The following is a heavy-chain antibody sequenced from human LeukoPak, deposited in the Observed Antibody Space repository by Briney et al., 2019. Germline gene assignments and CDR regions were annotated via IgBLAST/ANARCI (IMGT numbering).Heavy chain of an antibody. J-gene: IGHJ4*02. D-gene: IGHD3-10*01. Sequence: GGSLRLSCAASGFTFSSYAMHWVRQAPGKGLEWVAVISYDGSNEYYADSVKGRFTISRDNSKNTLYLQMNSLRAEDTAVYYCARDWVSMVRGASQGYWGQGTLVTVSS. CDR2: ISYDGSNE. V-gene: IGHV3-30-3*01. CDR3: ARDWVSMVRGASQGY. CDR1: GFTFSSYA.